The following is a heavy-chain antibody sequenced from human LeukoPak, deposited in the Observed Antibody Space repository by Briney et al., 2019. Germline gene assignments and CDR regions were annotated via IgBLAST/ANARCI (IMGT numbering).Heavy chain of an antibody. V-gene: IGHV1-8*01. J-gene: IGHJ6*02. Sequence: ASVKVSCKASGYTFTSDDINWVRQATGQGLEWMGWMNPNSGNTGYAQKFQGRVTMTRNTSISTAYMELSSLRSEDTAVYYCATLGSSWYRYYYGMDVWGQGTTVTVSS. CDR1: GYTFTSDD. D-gene: IGHD6-13*01. CDR3: ATLGSSWYRYYYGMDV. CDR2: MNPNSGNT.